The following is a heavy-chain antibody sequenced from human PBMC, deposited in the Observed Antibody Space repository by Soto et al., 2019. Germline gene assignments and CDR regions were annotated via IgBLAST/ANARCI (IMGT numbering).Heavy chain of an antibody. Sequence: GGSLRLSCAASGFTFSSYAMSWVRQAPGKGLEWVSAISGSGSSTYYADSVKGRFTISRDNSKNTLYLQMNSLRAEDTAVYYCAKAFYDFWSGSFDYWGQGTLVTVSS. V-gene: IGHV3-23*01. D-gene: IGHD3-3*01. J-gene: IGHJ4*02. CDR2: ISGSGSST. CDR1: GFTFSSYA. CDR3: AKAFYDFWSGSFDY.